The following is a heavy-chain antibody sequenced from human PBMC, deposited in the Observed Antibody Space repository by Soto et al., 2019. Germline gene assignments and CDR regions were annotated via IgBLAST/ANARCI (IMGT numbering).Heavy chain of an antibody. CDR3: ARAHVTVSGVVNGMDV. V-gene: IGHV3-30-3*01. Sequence: HPGGSLRLSCAASGFTFSSYAMHWVRQAPGKGLEWVAVISYDGSNKFYADSVKGRFSISRDNSKNTLYLQMNSLRTEDTAVYYCARAHVTVSGVVNGMDVWGRGTTVTVSS. J-gene: IGHJ6*02. CDR2: ISYDGSNK. D-gene: IGHD3-3*01. CDR1: GFTFSSYA.